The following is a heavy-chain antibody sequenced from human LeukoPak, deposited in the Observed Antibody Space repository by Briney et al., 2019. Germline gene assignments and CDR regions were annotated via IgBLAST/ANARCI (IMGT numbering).Heavy chain of an antibody. Sequence: ASVKVSCKASGNTFTSYYMHWVRQAPGQGLEWMGIINPSGGSTSYAQKFQGRVTMTRDTSTSTVYMELSSLRSEDTAVYYCARGSGGTMIVVSHFDYWGQGTLVTVSS. CDR1: GNTFTSYY. D-gene: IGHD3-22*01. CDR3: ARGSGGTMIVVSHFDY. V-gene: IGHV1-46*01. CDR2: INPSGGST. J-gene: IGHJ4*02.